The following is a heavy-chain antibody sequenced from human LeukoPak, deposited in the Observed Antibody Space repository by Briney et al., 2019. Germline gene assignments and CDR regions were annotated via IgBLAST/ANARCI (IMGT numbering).Heavy chain of an antibody. CDR2: ISGSGGST. CDR3: ATDQRYAFDY. CDR1: GFTFSSHA. D-gene: IGHD3-9*01. Sequence: PGGSLRLSCAASGFTFSSHAMSWVRQAPGKGLAWVSAISGSGGSTYYADSVKGRVTISRDDGKNTLYLHMNSLRDDDTAVYYCATDQRYAFDYWGQGILVTVSS. J-gene: IGHJ4*02. V-gene: IGHV3-23*01.